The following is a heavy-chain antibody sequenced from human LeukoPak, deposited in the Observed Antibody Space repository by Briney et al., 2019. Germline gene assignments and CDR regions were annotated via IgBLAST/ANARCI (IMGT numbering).Heavy chain of an antibody. CDR3: ARHATGDYDPNYYYYYGMDV. CDR1: GGSISSYY. Sequence: SETLSLTCTVSGGSISSYYWSWIRQPPGKGLEWIGYIYHSGSTNYNPSLKSRVTISVDTSKNQFSLKLSSVTAADTAVYYCARHATGDYDPNYYYYYGMDVWGQGTTVTVSS. D-gene: IGHD4-17*01. J-gene: IGHJ6*02. CDR2: IYHSGST. V-gene: IGHV4-59*08.